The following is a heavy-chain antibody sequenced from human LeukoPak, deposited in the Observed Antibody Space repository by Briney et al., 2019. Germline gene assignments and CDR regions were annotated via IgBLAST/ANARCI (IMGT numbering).Heavy chain of an antibody. J-gene: IGHJ4*02. CDR3: ARGGGGYCSSTSCPPFDY. Sequence: PGGSLRLSCAASGFTVSSNYMSWVRQAPGKGLEWVSVIYSGGSTYYADSVKGRFTMSRDNSKNTLYLQMNTLRAEDTAVYYCARGGGGYCSSTSCPPFDYWGQGTLVTVSS. V-gene: IGHV3-53*01. CDR1: GFTVSSNY. D-gene: IGHD2-2*01. CDR2: IYSGGST.